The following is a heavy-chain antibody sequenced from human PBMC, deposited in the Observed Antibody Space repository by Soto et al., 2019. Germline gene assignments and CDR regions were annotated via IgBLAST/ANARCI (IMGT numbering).Heavy chain of an antibody. J-gene: IGHJ3*02. D-gene: IGHD1-26*01. V-gene: IGHV3-23*01. CDR3: AKDRGSGNYGVNAFAI. CDR1: GFTFSSYA. Sequence: EVQVLESGGGLVQPGGSLRLSCAASGFTFSSYAMSWVRQAPGKGLEWVSTISGSGGNTYYADSVKGRFTISRDNSKNTLYLQMNSLRGEDTAIYYCAKDRGSGNYGVNAFAIWGQGTMVTVSS. CDR2: ISGSGGNT.